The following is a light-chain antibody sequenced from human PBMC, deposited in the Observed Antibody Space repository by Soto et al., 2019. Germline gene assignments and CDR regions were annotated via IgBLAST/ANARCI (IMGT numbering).Light chain of an antibody. CDR1: QDISNY. J-gene: IGKJ5*01. Sequence: DIQMTQSPSSLSASVGDRVTITCRASQDISNYLNWYQQRPGKAPKLLIYDASNLERGVTSRFSGTRSGTHFTFAITSLQPEDVATYYCEQSDSLPITFGRGTRLEV. CDR3: EQSDSLPIT. CDR2: DAS. V-gene: IGKV1-33*01.